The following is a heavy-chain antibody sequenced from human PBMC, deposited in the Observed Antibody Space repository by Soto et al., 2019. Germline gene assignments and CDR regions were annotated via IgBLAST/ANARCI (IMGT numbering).Heavy chain of an antibody. CDR3: ARGEWEPAGSWFDP. J-gene: IGHJ5*02. CDR2: IYWNDDK. D-gene: IGHD1-26*01. V-gene: IGHV2-5*01. Sequence: SGPTLVNPTQTLTLTCTFSGFSLSTSGVGVGWIRQPPGKALEWLALIYWNDDKRYSPSLKSRLTITKDTSKNRVVLTMTNMDPVDTATYYCARGEWEPAGSWFDPWGQGTLVTVSS. CDR1: GFSLSTSGVG.